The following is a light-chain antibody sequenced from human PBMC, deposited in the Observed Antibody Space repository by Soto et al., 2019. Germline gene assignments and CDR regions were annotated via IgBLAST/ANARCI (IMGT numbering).Light chain of an antibody. CDR1: QSISSW. CDR2: DAS. Sequence: IPVTQVSFPLSASVGGRVTLTLPASQSISSWLAWYQQKPGKAPKLLIYDASSLESGVPSRFSGSGSGTEFTLTISSLQPDDFATYYCQQYNSYPITFGQGTRLEIK. CDR3: QQYNSYPIT. J-gene: IGKJ5*01. V-gene: IGKV1-5*01.